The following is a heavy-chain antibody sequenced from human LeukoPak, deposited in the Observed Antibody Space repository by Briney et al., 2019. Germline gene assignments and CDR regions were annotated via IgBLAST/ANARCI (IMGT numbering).Heavy chain of an antibody. J-gene: IGHJ4*02. CDR1: GGSFSGYY. D-gene: IGHD3-3*01. Sequence: SETLSLTCAVYGGSFSGYYWSWIRQPPGKGLEWIGEINHSGSTNYNPSLKSRVTISVDKSKNQFSLKLSSVTAADTAVYYCARVEPTYYDFWSGYSYYFDYWGQGTLVTVSS. CDR2: INHSGST. CDR3: ARVEPTYYDFWSGYSYYFDY. V-gene: IGHV4-34*01.